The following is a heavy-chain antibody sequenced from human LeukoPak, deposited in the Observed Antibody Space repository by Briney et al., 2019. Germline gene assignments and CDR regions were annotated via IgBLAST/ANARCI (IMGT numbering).Heavy chain of an antibody. CDR1: GGSISSYY. J-gene: IGHJ4*02. Sequence: SETLSLTCTVSGGSISSYYWSWIRQPAGKGLEWIGRIYTSGSTNYNPSLKSRVTMSIDTSKNQFSLKLSSVTAADTAVYYCVKNEPDSSGHYLIDYWGQGTLVTVSS. CDR2: IYTSGST. CDR3: VKNEPDSSGHYLIDY. V-gene: IGHV4-4*07. D-gene: IGHD3-22*01.